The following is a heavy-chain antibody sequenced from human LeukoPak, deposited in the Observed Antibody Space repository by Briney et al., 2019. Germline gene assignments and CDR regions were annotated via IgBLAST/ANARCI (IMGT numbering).Heavy chain of an antibody. V-gene: IGHV4-39*07. CDR3: ARGDSSGYYYHYFDY. D-gene: IGHD3-22*01. Sequence: SETLSLTCTVSGGSISSSSYYWGWIRQPPGKGLEWIGNIYYSGSTNNNPSLKSRVTISVDTSKNQFSLKLSSVTAADTAVYYCARGDSSGYYYHYFDYWGQGTLVTVSS. CDR1: GGSISSSSYY. J-gene: IGHJ4*02. CDR2: IYYSGST.